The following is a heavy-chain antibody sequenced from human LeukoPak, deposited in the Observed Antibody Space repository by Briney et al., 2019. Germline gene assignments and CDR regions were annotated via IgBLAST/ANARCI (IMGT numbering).Heavy chain of an antibody. CDR3: ARSDYYYDGSVYYDTPDY. CDR1: GFTFSSYS. CDR2: ISSSSSYI. J-gene: IGHJ4*02. D-gene: IGHD3-22*01. V-gene: IGHV3-21*01. Sequence: GGSLRLSCAASGFTFSSYSMNWVRQAPGKGLEWVSSISSSSSYIYYADSVKGRFTISRDNAKNSLYLQMNSLRAEDTAVYYCARSDYYYDGSVYYDTPDYWGQGTLVTVSS.